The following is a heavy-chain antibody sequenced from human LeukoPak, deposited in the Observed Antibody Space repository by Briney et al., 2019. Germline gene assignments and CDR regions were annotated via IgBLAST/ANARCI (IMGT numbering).Heavy chain of an antibody. CDR1: GFSLNSTSAVG. D-gene: IGHD2-21*02. Sequence: ESGPTLVKPTQTLTLTCTFSGFSLNSTSAVGVGWIRQPPGKALEWLALIYWNDEKRYSPSRKSRLTITKDTSKNQVVLTMTNMDPVDTGTYFCAHRPWGVVTPQFDPWGQGTLVTVSS. V-gene: IGHV2-5*01. J-gene: IGHJ5*02. CDR2: IYWNDEK. CDR3: AHRPWGVVTPQFDP.